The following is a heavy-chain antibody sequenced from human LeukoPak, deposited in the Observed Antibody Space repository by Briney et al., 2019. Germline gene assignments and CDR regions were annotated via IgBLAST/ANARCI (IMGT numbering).Heavy chain of an antibody. CDR2: IYYTGST. Sequence: PSETLSLTCTVSGGSIGSFYWSWIRQPPGKGLEWIGYIYYTGSTNYNPSLKSRVTISVDTSKNQFSLKLSSVTAADTAVYYCASGFVDTAMVTGYYFDYWGQGTLVTVSS. D-gene: IGHD5-18*01. CDR3: ASGFVDTAMVTGYYFDY. CDR1: GGSIGSFY. V-gene: IGHV4-59*01. J-gene: IGHJ4*02.